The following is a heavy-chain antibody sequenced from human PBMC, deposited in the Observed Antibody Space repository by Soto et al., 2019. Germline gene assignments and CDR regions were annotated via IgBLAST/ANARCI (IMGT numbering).Heavy chain of an antibody. CDR3: ARQEAVPGTPFDS. J-gene: IGHJ4*02. V-gene: IGHV4-59*01. Sequence: QVHLQESGPGLVKPSETLSLTCTVSGGSIGGYYWNWIRQPPGKGLEWLGYIYFSGSTNYNPSLQTRLTTSVDTSKKQFSLTLRSVTAADTAVYYCARQEAVPGTPFDSWGQGTLVSVSS. CDR2: IYFSGST. CDR1: GGSIGGYY. D-gene: IGHD6-19*01.